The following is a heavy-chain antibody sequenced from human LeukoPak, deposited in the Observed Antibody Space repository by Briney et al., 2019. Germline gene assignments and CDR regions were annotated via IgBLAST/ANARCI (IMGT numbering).Heavy chain of an antibody. CDR2: ISYDGSNK. D-gene: IGHD2-2*01. Sequence: PGRSLRLSCAASGFTFSSCAMHWVRQAPGKGLEWVAVISYDGSNKYYADSVKGRFTISRDNSKNTLYLQMNSLRAEDTAVYYCASPPSDIVVVPYYYYGMDVWDQGTTVTVSS. CDR1: GFTFSSCA. J-gene: IGHJ6*02. CDR3: ASPPSDIVVVPYYYYGMDV. V-gene: IGHV3-30-3*01.